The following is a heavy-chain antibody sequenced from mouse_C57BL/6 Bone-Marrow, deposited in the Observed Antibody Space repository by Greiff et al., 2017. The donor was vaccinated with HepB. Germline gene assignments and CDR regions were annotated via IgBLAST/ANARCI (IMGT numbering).Heavy chain of an antibody. CDR1: GFNIKDYY. Sequence: EVQLQESGAELVKPGASVKFSCTASGFNIKDYYMHWVKQRTEHGLEWIGRIDPEDGETKYAPKFQGKATITADTSSNTAYLQLRSLTSEDTDVYYCDRGYDGAWFAYWGQGTLVTVSA. CDR3: DRGYDGAWFAY. D-gene: IGHD2-2*01. J-gene: IGHJ3*01. CDR2: IDPEDGET. V-gene: IGHV14-2*01.